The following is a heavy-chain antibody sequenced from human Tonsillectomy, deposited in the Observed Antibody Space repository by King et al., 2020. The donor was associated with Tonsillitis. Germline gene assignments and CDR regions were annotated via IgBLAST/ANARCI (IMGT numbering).Heavy chain of an antibody. CDR3: ARSKEEYDNWGVEY. V-gene: IGHV3-23*04. CDR1: GFTFRTYA. Sequence: VQLVESGGGLVQPGGSLRLSCAASGFTFRTYAMSWVRQAPGKGLEWVSTISGSGNSTYYADSVKGRFTFSRDNSKNTLYLQMSSLRAEDTAVYFWARSKEEYDNWGVEYGGQGTLGTGSS. D-gene: IGHD7-27*01. J-gene: IGHJ4*02. CDR2: ISGSGNST.